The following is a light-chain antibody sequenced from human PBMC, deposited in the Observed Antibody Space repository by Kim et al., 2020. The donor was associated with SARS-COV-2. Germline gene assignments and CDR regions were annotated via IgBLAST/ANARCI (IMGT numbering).Light chain of an antibody. J-gene: IGKJ4*01. Sequence: LSPGERATLSCRASQTISNYVAWYQQKPGQAPRLLIYDASNRATGNPARFSGSGSGPDFTRTISSLEPEDFAVYYCQQRANWPLTFGGGTKVDIK. CDR1: QTISNY. V-gene: IGKV3-11*01. CDR3: QQRANWPLT. CDR2: DAS.